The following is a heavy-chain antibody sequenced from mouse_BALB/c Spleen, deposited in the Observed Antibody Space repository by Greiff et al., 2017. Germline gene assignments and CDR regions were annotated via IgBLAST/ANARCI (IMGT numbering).Heavy chain of an antibody. D-gene: IGHD2-4*01. V-gene: IGHV1-69*02. Sequence: VQLQQPGAELVRPGASVKLSCKASGYTFTSYWINWVKQRPGQGLEWIGNIYPSDSYTNYNQKFKDKATLTVDKSSSTAYMQLSSPTSEDSAVYYCTRNDYYYYAMDYWGQGTSVTVSS. CDR2: IYPSDSYT. J-gene: IGHJ4*01. CDR1: GYTFTSYW. CDR3: TRNDYYYYAMDY.